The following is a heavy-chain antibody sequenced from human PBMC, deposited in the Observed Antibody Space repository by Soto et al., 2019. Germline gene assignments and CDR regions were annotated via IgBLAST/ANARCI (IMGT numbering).Heavy chain of an antibody. J-gene: IGHJ4*02. D-gene: IGHD2-21*02. CDR3: ARHLFVDGDRPFDY. V-gene: IGHV4-39*01. CDR1: GGSISSSSYY. Sequence: QLQLQESGPGLVKPSETLSLTCTVSGGSISSSSYYWGWIRQPPGKGLEWIGSIYYSGSTYYNPSLKSRVTISVDTSKNQFSLKLSSVTAADTAVYYCARHLFVDGDRPFDYWGQGTLVTVSS. CDR2: IYYSGST.